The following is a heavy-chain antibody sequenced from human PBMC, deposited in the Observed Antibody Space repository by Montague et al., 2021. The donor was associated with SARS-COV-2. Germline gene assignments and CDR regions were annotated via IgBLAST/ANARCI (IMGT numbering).Heavy chain of an antibody. CDR2: ISYDGSNK. Sequence: SLRLSCPASGFTFSSYAMHWVRQAPGKGLEWVAVISYDGSNKYYADSVKGRFTISRDNSKNTLYLQMNSLRAEDTAVYYCARDLGSYYGMDVWGQGTTVTVSS. V-gene: IGHV3-30*04. CDR3: ARDLGSYYGMDV. CDR1: GFTFSSYA. J-gene: IGHJ6*02.